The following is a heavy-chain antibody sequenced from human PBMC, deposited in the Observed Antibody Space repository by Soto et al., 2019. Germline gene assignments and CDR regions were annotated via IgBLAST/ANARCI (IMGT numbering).Heavy chain of an antibody. V-gene: IGHV4-31*03. CDR3: ARDYAPWGDAFDI. J-gene: IGHJ3*02. CDR1: GGSISSGGYY. Sequence: QVQLQESGPGLVKPSQTLSLTCTVSGGSISSGGYYWSWIRQRPGKGLEWIGYIYYSGSTYYNPSLKSRVTISVDTSKNQFSLKLSSVTAADTAVYYCARDYAPWGDAFDIWGQGTMVTVSS. D-gene: IGHD3-16*01. CDR2: IYYSGST.